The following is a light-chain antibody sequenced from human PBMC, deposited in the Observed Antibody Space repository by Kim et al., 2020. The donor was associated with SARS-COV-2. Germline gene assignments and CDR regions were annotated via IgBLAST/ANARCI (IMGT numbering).Light chain of an antibody. CDR2: DVS. Sequence: QSALTQPASVSGSPGQSITISCTGTSSDVGGYNYVSWYQQHPGKAPKLMIYDVSRRPSGVSNRFSGSKSGNTASLTISGLQAEDEAVYYCSSCSTTSTPVVFGGGTRVTVL. CDR3: SSCSTTSTPVV. J-gene: IGLJ2*01. CDR1: SSDVGGYNY. V-gene: IGLV2-14*01.